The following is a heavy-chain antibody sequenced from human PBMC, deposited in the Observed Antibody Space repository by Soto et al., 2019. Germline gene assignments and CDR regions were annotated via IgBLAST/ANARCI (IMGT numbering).Heavy chain of an antibody. CDR3: ARSHYTYGLLIDY. Sequence: SETLSLTCSVSGDSITTNGYYWGWIRQPPGKGLQWIGNVYRTGSTFSHPSLTSRVFISVDTSKNEFSLRLTSVTAADTAVYYCARSHYTYGLLIDYWGPGTLVTVSS. J-gene: IGHJ4*02. CDR2: VYRTGST. V-gene: IGHV4-39*01. D-gene: IGHD2-8*01. CDR1: GDSITTNGYY.